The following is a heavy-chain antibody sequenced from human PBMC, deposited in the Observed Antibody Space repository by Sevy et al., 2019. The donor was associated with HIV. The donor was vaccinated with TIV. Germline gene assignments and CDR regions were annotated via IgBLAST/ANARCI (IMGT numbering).Heavy chain of an antibody. V-gene: IGHV3-7*01. D-gene: IGHD6-13*01. CDR2: INQGGNQK. CDR1: GFTFSSYW. CDR3: ARGPSGAAAGRFDS. Sequence: GGSLRISCAASGFTFSSYWINWVRQAPGEGLEWVANINQGGNQKHYMDSVKGRFTISRDNAENAVYLQMNSLRVEDTAVYYCARGPSGAAAGRFDSWGQGTLVTVSS. J-gene: IGHJ4*02.